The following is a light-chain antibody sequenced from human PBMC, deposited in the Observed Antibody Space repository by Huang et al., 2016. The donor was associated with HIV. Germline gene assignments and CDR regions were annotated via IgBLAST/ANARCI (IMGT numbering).Light chain of an antibody. J-gene: IGKJ1*01. V-gene: IGKV1-39*01. CDR2: GAS. Sequence: DIQMTQSPSSLSASVGDRVTITCRARQRINSYLNWYQQKPWKAPNLLIYGASSLQSGVPSRFSGIGSGTDFTLTISSLQPEDFATYYCQQSYNTPTFGHGTKVEI. CDR3: QQSYNTPT. CDR1: QRINSY.